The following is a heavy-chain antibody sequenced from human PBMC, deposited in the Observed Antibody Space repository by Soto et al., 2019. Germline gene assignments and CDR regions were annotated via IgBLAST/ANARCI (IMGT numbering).Heavy chain of an antibody. D-gene: IGHD2-21*02. J-gene: IGHJ4*02. Sequence: QVQVVQSGAEVREPGASVKVSCTASGYSSSNYHTHWARQAPGQGLEWMGIVNPHGASTVYAQRFQGRLTLTRDTSTNTDYMDLSRLTSDDTAIYYCASVTTIWSNWGQGTLVTVSS. CDR2: VNPHGAST. CDR1: GYSSSNYH. CDR3: ASVTTIWSN. V-gene: IGHV1-46*01.